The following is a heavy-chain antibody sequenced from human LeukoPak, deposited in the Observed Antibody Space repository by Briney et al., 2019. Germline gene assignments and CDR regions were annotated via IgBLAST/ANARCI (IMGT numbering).Heavy chain of an antibody. V-gene: IGHV3-30*03. CDR1: GFTFSSYG. J-gene: IGHJ4*02. D-gene: IGHD6-19*01. CDR3: ARDRYSSGPYYFDY. CDR2: LSYDGSIK. Sequence: PGRSLRLSCAASGFTFSSYGMHWVRQAPGKGLEWVAVLSYDGSIKYYADSVKGRFTISRDNSKNTLYLQMNSLRAEDTAMYYCARDRYSSGPYYFDYWGQGTLVTVSS.